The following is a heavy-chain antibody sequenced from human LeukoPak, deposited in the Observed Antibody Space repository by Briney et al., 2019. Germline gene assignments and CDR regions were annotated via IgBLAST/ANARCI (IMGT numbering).Heavy chain of an antibody. CDR2: IYYSGIT. J-gene: IGHJ5*02. Sequence: SSETLSLXCTVSGGSISSSSYYWGWIRQPPGKGLEWIGSIYYSGITYYNPSLKSRVTISVDTSKNQFSLKLSSVTAADTAVYYCARQLAHYDYVWGSYRPNWFDPWGQGTLVTVSS. D-gene: IGHD3-16*02. V-gene: IGHV4-39*01. CDR1: GGSISSSSYY. CDR3: ARQLAHYDYVWGSYRPNWFDP.